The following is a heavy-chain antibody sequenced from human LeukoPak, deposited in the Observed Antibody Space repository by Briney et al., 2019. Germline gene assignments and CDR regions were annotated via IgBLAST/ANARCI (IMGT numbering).Heavy chain of an antibody. D-gene: IGHD3-3*01. CDR2: INPNSGGT. CDR1: GYTFTGYY. CDR3: ARIFELLEWLSPHPVIRSSYGMDV. V-gene: IGHV1-2*06. J-gene: IGHJ6*02. Sequence: ASVKVSCKASGYTFTGYYMHWVRQAPGQGLEWMGRINPNSGGTNYAQKFQGRVTMTRDTSISTAYMELSRLRSDDTAVYYCARIFELLEWLSPHPVIRSSYGMDVWGQGTTVTVSS.